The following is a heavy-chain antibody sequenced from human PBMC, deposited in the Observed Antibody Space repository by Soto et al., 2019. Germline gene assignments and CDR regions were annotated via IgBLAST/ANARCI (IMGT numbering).Heavy chain of an antibody. Sequence: PSETLSLTCAVSGYSIASGYYWAWIRQSPGKGLEWIGSIYHAGSVYYNPSLNSRVAVSLDTSKNHFSLKLTSVTAADPAVYYCARTFDYYGMDVWGQGTTVTVSS. CDR3: ARTFDYYGMDV. CDR2: IYHAGSV. J-gene: IGHJ6*02. CDR1: GYSIASGYY. V-gene: IGHV4-38-2*01.